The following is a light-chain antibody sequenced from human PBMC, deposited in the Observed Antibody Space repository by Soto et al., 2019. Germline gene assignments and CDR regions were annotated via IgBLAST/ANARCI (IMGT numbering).Light chain of an antibody. J-gene: IGKJ1*01. Sequence: EIVMTQSPATLSVSPGERATLSCRASQSVGSGLSWYQQKPDQAPRLLIYGASTRATGIPARFSGSGSGTEFTLTISSLQSEDIAVYYCQQYNYWPPRTFGQGTKVDIK. CDR3: QQYNYWPPRT. V-gene: IGKV3-15*01. CDR2: GAS. CDR1: QSVGSG.